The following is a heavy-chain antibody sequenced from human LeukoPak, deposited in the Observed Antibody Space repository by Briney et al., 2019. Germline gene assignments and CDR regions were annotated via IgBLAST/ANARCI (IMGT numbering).Heavy chain of an antibody. CDR3: AKDVRGYNRPFDY. D-gene: IGHD3-10*02. CDR2: MYTGGTT. V-gene: IGHV3-53*01. Sequence: PGGSLRLSCAASGFTVSGTHMSWVRQAPGKGLEWVSAMYTGGTTYYADSVKGRFTISRDNSENTLYLQMNSLRAEDTALYYCAKDVRGYNRPFDYWGQGTLVTVSS. CDR1: GFTVSGTH. J-gene: IGHJ4*02.